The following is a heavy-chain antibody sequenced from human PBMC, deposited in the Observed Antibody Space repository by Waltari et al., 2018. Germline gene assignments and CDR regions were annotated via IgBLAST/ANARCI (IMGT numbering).Heavy chain of an antibody. CDR3: ATGFGYSSSWIFDY. J-gene: IGHJ4*02. D-gene: IGHD6-13*01. Sequence: QVQLVQSGAEVKKPGASVKVSCKASGYTFTSYDITWLRQATGQGLEWMGWMNPNSGNTGYAQKFQGRVTMTEDTSTDTAYMELSSLRSEDTAVYYCATGFGYSSSWIFDYWGQGTLVTVSS. V-gene: IGHV1-8*01. CDR1: GYTFTSYD. CDR2: MNPNSGNT.